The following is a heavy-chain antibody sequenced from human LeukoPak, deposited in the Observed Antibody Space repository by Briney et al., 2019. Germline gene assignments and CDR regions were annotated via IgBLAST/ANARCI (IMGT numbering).Heavy chain of an antibody. V-gene: IGHV6-1*01. CDR1: GDSVSSNSVV. J-gene: IGHJ4*02. CDR3: ARNQRNLPFNY. CDR2: TYYRFKWYN. Sequence: SQTLSLTCALSGDSVSSNSVVWNWIRQSPSRGLEWLGRTYYRFKWYNDYAVSVKSRITINPDTSKNQFSLQLNSVTPEDTAVYYCARNQRNLPFNYWGQGTLVTVSS.